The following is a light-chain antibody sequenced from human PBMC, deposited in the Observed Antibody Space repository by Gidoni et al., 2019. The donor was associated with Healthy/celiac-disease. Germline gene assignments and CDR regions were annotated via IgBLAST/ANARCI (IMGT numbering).Light chain of an antibody. CDR3: MQAIQTYLT. CDR1: QGLLHSNGYNY. Sequence: IVMTQSPLSLPVTPGEPASISCRSSQGLLHSNGYNYLDWYQQKPGQSPQLLIYLGSNRASGVPDRFSGSGSGTDFTLKISRVEDEDVGVYYCMQAIQTYLTVGPGTKVDIK. CDR2: LGS. J-gene: IGKJ3*01. V-gene: IGKV2-28*01.